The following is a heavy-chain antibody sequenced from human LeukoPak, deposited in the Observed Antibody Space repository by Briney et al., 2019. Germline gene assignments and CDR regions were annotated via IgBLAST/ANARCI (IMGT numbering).Heavy chain of an antibody. V-gene: IGHV1-2*02. J-gene: IGHJ4*02. CDR2: INPNSGGT. CDR1: GYTFTGYY. D-gene: IGHD3-3*01. Sequence: ASVKVSCKASGYTFTGYYMHWVRQAPGQGLEWMGWINPNSGGTNYAQKFQGRVTMTRDTSISTAYMELSRLRSDDTAVYYCARSYDFWSGYYHYFDYWGQGTLVTVSS. CDR3: ARSYDFWSGYYHYFDY.